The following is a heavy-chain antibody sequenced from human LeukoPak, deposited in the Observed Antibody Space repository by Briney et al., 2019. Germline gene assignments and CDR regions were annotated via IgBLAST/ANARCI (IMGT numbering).Heavy chain of an antibody. CDR1: GFTFSSYA. J-gene: IGHJ4*02. D-gene: IGHD2-2*01. Sequence: GGSLRLSCAASGFTFSSYAMSWVRQAPGKGLEWVSAISGSGGSTYYADSVKGRFTISRDNSKNTLYLQMNSLRAEDTAVYYCAKVGSVVVVPAAPEYYFDYWGQGTLVTVSS. V-gene: IGHV3-23*01. CDR3: AKVGSVVVVPAAPEYYFDY. CDR2: ISGSGGST.